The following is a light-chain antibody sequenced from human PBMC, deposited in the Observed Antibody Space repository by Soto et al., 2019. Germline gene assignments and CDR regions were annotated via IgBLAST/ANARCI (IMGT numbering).Light chain of an antibody. CDR3: QQRSTWPLT. Sequence: EIVLTQSPATLSLSPGERATLSCGASQSVRSYLAWYQQKPGQAPRLLIYDASNRATGIPARFSGSGSGTDFTLTISSLEPEDFVVYYCQQRSTWPLTFGGGTKVEIK. J-gene: IGKJ4*01. CDR2: DAS. CDR1: QSVRSY. V-gene: IGKV3-11*01.